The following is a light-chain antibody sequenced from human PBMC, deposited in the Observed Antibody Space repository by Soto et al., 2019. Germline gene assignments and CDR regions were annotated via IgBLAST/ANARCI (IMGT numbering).Light chain of an antibody. J-gene: IGKJ1*01. CDR2: DAS. Sequence: DIQMTQSPSTLSASVGGRVTITCRASQSISSWLAWYQQKPGKAPKLLIYDASSLESGVPSRFSGSGSGTEFTLTISSLQPDDFATYYCQQYNSYSRAWTFGQGTKVDI. CDR3: QQYNSYSRAWT. CDR1: QSISSW. V-gene: IGKV1-5*01.